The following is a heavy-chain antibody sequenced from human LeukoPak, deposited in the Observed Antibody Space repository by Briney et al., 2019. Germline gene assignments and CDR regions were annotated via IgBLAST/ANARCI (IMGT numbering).Heavy chain of an antibody. CDR1: GFTFGTYG. D-gene: IGHD7-27*01. V-gene: IGHV3-23*01. CDR3: ARELVSLGTGYFDL. J-gene: IGHJ2*01. CDR2: ITGSSTWT. Sequence: GGSLRLSCEASGFTFGTYGMTWVRQAPGKGLEWVSGITGSSTWTYYADSVRGRFTISGDNSKNTLHLQMNNLTADDTAIYYCARELVSLGTGYFDLWGRGTLVTVSS.